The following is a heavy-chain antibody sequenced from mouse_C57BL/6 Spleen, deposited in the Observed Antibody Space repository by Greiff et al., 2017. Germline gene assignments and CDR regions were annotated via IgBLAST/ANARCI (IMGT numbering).Heavy chain of an antibody. D-gene: IGHD2-5*01. J-gene: IGHJ1*03. CDR1: GYAFSSSW. CDR3: ARYYSNYWYFDV. V-gene: IGHV1-82*01. CDR2: IYPGDGDT. Sequence: VQLQQSGPELVKPGASVKISCKASGYAFSSSWMNWVKQRPGKGLEWIGRIYPGDGDTNYNGKFKGKDTLTADKSSSTAYMQLSSLTSEDSAVYFCARYYSNYWYFDVWGTGTTVTVSS.